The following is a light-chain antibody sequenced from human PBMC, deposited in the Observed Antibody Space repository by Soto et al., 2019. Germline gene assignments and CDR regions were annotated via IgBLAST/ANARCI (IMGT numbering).Light chain of an antibody. V-gene: IGKV3-15*01. J-gene: IGKJ1*01. CDR1: QSVGSN. CDR3: QQYNNSPRT. Sequence: QCPANLSVSPGELGTISWRAGQSVGSNFAGYQQTPGQSPRLLIYGASTRATGIPARFSGRWSRTESTLPISRLQPEDFSVYYGQQYNNSPRTFGQGTKVEIK. CDR2: GAS.